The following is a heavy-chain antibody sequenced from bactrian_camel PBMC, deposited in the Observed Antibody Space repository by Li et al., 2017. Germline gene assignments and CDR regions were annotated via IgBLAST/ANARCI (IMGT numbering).Heavy chain of an antibody. Sequence: VQLVESGGGSVQAGGSLTLSCEASGYTYSTYVMAWFRQASGKEREGVAAIDSDGATNYANSVQGRFTVSKDNTKNTLYLRMNNLQPEDTAMYYCVDDCYGSRYYLARRTNVWGQGTQVTVS. CDR2: IDSDGAT. D-gene: IGHD6*01. V-gene: IGHV3S67*01. CDR3: VDDCYGSRYYLARRTNV. CDR1: GYTYSTYV. J-gene: IGHJ4*01.